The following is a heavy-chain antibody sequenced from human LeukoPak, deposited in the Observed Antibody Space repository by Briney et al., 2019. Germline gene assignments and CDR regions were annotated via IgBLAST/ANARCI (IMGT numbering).Heavy chain of an antibody. V-gene: IGHV4-30-2*01. D-gene: IGHD3-3*01. Sequence: SETLSLTCTVSGGSISSGGYYWSWIRQPPGKGLEWIGYIYHSGSTYYNPSLKSRVTISVDRSKNQFSLKLSSVTAADTAVYYCARVAIFGVARPAYFDYWGQGTLVTVSS. CDR1: GGSISSGGYY. CDR3: ARVAIFGVARPAYFDY. CDR2: IYHSGST. J-gene: IGHJ4*02.